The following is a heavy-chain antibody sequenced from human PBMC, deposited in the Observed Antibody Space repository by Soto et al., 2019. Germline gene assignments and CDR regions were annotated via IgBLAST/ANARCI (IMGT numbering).Heavy chain of an antibody. CDR2: IKSQAGGGTI. Sequence: PGGSLRLSCAASGFTFSIYGMHWVRQAPGKGLEWVGRIKSQAGGGTIDYAAPVKGRFTISRDDSKNTVYLQMDSLKTEDTAVYYCTHLLSLAHPYSYLWGQGTQVTVSS. J-gene: IGHJ4*02. CDR1: GFTFSIYG. V-gene: IGHV3-15*07. CDR3: THLLSLAHPYSYL. D-gene: IGHD2-21*01.